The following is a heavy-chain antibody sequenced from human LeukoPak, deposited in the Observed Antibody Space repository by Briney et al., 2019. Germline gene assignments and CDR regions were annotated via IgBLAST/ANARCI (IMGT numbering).Heavy chain of an antibody. V-gene: IGHV3-23*01. D-gene: IGHD3-16*02. CDR2: ISGSGGST. CDR3: ARDPLRDDYVWGNYRNGADY. CDR1: GFTFSSYA. J-gene: IGHJ4*02. Sequence: GGSLRLSCAASGFTFSSYAMSWVRQAPGKGLEWVSAISGSGGSTYYADSVKGRFTISRDNSQNTLYLQMNSLRAEDTAVYYCARDPLRDDYVWGNYRNGADYWGQGTLVTVSS.